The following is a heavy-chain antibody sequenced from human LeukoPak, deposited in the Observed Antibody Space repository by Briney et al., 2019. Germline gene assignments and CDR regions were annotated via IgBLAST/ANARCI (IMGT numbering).Heavy chain of an antibody. CDR1: GDIVSSNTAA. V-gene: IGHV6-1*01. Sequence: PSQTLSLTCAISGDIVSSNTAAWNWIRQSPSRGLEWLGRTFYRSKWYNSYAVSVKSRITINPDTSKNHFSLQLNSVTPEDTAVYYCARAGFCSGSDCYSRFDYWGQGTLVTVSS. J-gene: IGHJ4*01. CDR2: TFYRSKWYN. CDR3: ARAGFCSGSDCYSRFDY. D-gene: IGHD2-15*01.